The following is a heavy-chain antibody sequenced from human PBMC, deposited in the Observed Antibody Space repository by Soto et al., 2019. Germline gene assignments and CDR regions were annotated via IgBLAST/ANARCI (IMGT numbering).Heavy chain of an antibody. CDR3: AKDGGSGDDYYYCDMDV. Sequence: QVQVVQSGAEVKKPGSSVKVSCKASGGTFSSHTINWVRQAPGQGLEWMGRIIPILGITNYAQRFQGRVTIIADKFTSTAYMALSRLRSEDTAVYYCAKDGGSGDDYYYCDMDVWGQGTTVTVSS. J-gene: IGHJ6*02. D-gene: IGHD3-3*01. CDR2: IIPILGIT. V-gene: IGHV1-69*08. CDR1: GGTFSSHT.